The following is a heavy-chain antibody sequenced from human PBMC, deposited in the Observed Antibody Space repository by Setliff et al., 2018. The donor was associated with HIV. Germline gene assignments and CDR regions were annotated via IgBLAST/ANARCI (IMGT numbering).Heavy chain of an antibody. J-gene: IGHJ4*02. CDR1: GLNFSSYA. V-gene: IGHV3-23*01. Sequence: GGSLRLSCAASGLNFSSYAMTWVRQAPGRGLEWVSGITGNGRSTYYADSVRGRFTISRDNSKNTLFLQMNSLRVGDTTEYYCSQGGNWGQGTLVTVSS. D-gene: IGHD3-16*01. CDR3: SQGGN. CDR2: ITGNGRST.